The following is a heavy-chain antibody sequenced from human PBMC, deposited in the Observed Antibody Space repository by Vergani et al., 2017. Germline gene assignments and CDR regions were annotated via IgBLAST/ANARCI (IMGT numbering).Heavy chain of an antibody. J-gene: IGHJ6*03. V-gene: IGHV1-69*01. Sequence: QVQLVQSGAEVKKPGSSVKVSCKASGGTFSSYAISWVRQAPGQGLEWMGGIIPIFGTANYAQKFQGRVTITADESTSTAYMELSSLRSEDTAVYYCARDTGTTSRRDFGRYYYYYMDVWGKGTTVTVSS. CDR3: ARDTGTTSRRDFGRYYYYYMDV. D-gene: IGHD1-7*01. CDR1: GGTFSSYA. CDR2: IIPIFGTA.